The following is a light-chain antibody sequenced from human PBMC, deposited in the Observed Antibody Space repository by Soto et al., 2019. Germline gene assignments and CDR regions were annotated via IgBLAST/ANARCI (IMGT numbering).Light chain of an antibody. V-gene: IGKV1-39*01. Sequence: IQLTQSPSSLSASVGDRVTITCRASQGSSYYLNCQQQKPGEAPKLLFSAATRVQSRVPTRFSGSGAGTDFTLTSSSLQPEDFATYCCQQSYSTPTFGQGTKVDIK. CDR2: AAT. CDR3: QQSYSTPT. J-gene: IGKJ1*01. CDR1: QGSSYY.